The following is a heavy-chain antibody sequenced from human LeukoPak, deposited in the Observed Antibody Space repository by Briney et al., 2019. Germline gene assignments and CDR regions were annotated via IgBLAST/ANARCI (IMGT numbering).Heavy chain of an antibody. V-gene: IGHV3-30*03. CDR3: AIGYCSGASCYANWFDP. J-gene: IGHJ5*02. Sequence: GGSLRLSCVVSGFTFSSYGLHWVRQAPGKGLEWVAIISYDGSNKYYVDSVKGRFTISRDNSKNTLYLQMNSLRAEDTAVYYCAIGYCSGASCYANWFDPWGQGTLVTVPS. CDR1: GFTFSSYG. CDR2: ISYDGSNK. D-gene: IGHD2-15*01.